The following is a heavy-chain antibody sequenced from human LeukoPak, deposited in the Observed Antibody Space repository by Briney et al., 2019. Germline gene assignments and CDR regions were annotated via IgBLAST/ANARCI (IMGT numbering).Heavy chain of an antibody. CDR1: GFTFSSYS. Sequence: GGSLRLSCAASGFTFSSYSMNWVRQAPGKGLEWVSSISSSSSYIYYADSVKGRFTISRDNAKNSLYLQMNSLRAEDTAVYYCARDLGTVPSSGWYYFDYWGQGTLVTVSS. CDR3: ARDLGTVPSSGWYYFDY. V-gene: IGHV3-21*01. D-gene: IGHD6-19*01. CDR2: ISSSSSYI. J-gene: IGHJ4*02.